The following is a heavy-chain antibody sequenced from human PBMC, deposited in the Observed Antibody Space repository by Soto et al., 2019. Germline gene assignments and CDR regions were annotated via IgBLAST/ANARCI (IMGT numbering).Heavy chain of an antibody. D-gene: IGHD3-22*01. CDR3: AKGESYYDSTGYSGPWDY. J-gene: IGHJ4*02. CDR1: GFIFDDFA. V-gene: IGHV3-43*01. Sequence: LRLSCAASGFIFDDFAMSWVRQAPGKGLEWVSLITWDGGSTSYADSVKGRFTISRDNSKNALYLQMNSLRTEDTALYYCAKGESYYDSTGYSGPWDYWGQGTLVTVSS. CDR2: ITWDGGST.